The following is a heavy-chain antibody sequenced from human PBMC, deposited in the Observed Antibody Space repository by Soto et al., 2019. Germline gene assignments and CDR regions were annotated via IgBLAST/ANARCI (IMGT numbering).Heavy chain of an antibody. CDR1: GYTFTGYY. CDR3: ARFRPGPSLTTDLEWVHY. J-gene: IGHJ4*02. Sequence: ASVKVSCKASGYTFTGYYMHWVRKAPGQGLEWMGWINPNSGGTNYAQKFQGRVTMTRDTSISTAYMELSRLRSDDTAVYYYARFRPGPSLTTDLEWVHYWGQGTLVTVSS. D-gene: IGHD1-26*01. CDR2: INPNSGGT. V-gene: IGHV1-2*02.